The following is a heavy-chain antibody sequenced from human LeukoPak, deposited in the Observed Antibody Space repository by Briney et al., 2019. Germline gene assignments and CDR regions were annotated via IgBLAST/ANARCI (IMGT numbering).Heavy chain of an antibody. CDR3: ARGSPSDY. CDR1: GFTFSSYG. CDR2: IQYDGSIK. Sequence: GGSLRLSCAGSGFTFSSYGMHWVRQAPGKGLEWVAFIQYDGSIKYYVDSVKGRFTISRDNSKNTLYLQMNSLRAEDTAVYYCARGSPSDYWGQGTLVTVSS. V-gene: IGHV3-30*02. D-gene: IGHD6-6*01. J-gene: IGHJ4*02.